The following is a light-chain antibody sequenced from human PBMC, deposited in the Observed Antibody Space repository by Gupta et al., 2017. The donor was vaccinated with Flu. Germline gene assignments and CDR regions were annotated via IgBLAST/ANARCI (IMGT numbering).Light chain of an antibody. CDR3: QQDDSTPIT. J-gene: IGKJ4*01. V-gene: IGKV4-1*01. CDR1: QSVLYSSNNKNY. CDR2: WAS. Sequence: VMTQSPDSLAVSLGERATINCKSSQSVLYSSNNKNYLAWYQQKPGQPPKLLIYWASTRESRVPDRFSGSGSGTDFTLTISSLQAEDVAVYYCQQDDSTPITFGGGTKVEIK.